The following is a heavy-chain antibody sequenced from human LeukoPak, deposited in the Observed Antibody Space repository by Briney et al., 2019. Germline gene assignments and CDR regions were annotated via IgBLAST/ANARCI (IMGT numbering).Heavy chain of an antibody. D-gene: IGHD3-16*01. CDR1: GVSMSSYY. CDR3: ARQPHPRGSFDY. CDR2: IYYSGST. V-gene: IGHV4-59*08. Sequence: PSETLSLTCTVSGVSMSSYYWSWIRQPPGKGLEWIGYIYYSGSTNYNPSLKSRVTMSADTSKNQFSLKLSSVTAADTAVYYCARQPHPRGSFDYWGQGTLVAVFS. J-gene: IGHJ4*02.